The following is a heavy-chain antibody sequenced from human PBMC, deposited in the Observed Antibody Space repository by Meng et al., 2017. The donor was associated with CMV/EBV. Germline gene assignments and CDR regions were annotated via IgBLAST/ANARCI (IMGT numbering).Heavy chain of an antibody. D-gene: IGHD2-2*01. V-gene: IGHV4-30-4*08. Sequence: HVQVQEAGHGLVKPSQTLSLTCPVSGGSISSGDYYWSWIRQPPGKGLEWIGYIYYSGSTYYNPSLKSRVTISVDTSKNQFSLKLSSVTAADTAVYYCARVGRTSCYDYWGQGTLVTVSS. J-gene: IGHJ4*02. CDR1: GGSISSGDYY. CDR3: ARVGRTSCYDY. CDR2: IYYSGST.